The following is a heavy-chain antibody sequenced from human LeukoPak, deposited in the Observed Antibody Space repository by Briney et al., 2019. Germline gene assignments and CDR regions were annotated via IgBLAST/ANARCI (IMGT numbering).Heavy chain of an antibody. CDR2: IFSGGST. CDR1: GFSVSSNF. V-gene: IGHV3-53*01. CDR3: ARGRRWDLLVSLIDAPDI. Sequence: PGGSLRLSCAASGFSVSSNFMTWVRQAPGKGLEWVSVIFSGGSTYYADSVKGRFTISRDNSKNTLYLQMNSLRAEDTAVYYCARGRRWDLLVSLIDAPDIWGQGTMVTVSS. J-gene: IGHJ3*02. D-gene: IGHD1-26*01.